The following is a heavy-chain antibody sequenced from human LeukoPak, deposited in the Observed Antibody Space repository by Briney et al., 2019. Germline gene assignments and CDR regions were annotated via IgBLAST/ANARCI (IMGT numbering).Heavy chain of an antibody. CDR3: ARDSIQPNSGWPTYYYYYYMDV. J-gene: IGHJ6*03. CDR2: IYSTGGT. V-gene: IGHV4-61*02. CDR1: GGSVSSGTYY. D-gene: IGHD5-12*01. Sequence: PSETLSLTCTVSGGSVSSGTYYWSWIRQPAGKGLEWIGRIYSTGGTNYNPSLKSRVTMSVDTSKNQFSLKLSSVTAADTAVYYCARDSIQPNSGWPTYYYYYYMDVWGKGTTVTISS.